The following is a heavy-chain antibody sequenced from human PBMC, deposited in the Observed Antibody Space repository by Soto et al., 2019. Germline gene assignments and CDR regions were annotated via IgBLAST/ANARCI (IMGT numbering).Heavy chain of an antibody. Sequence: GGSLRLSCAASGFTFSSYSMNWVRQAPGKGLEWVSSISSSSSYIYYADSVKGRFTISRDNAKNSLYLQMNSLRAEDTAVYYCARVYDYGGNSPEVGYYYGMDVWGQGTTVTVSS. D-gene: IGHD4-17*01. V-gene: IGHV3-21*01. CDR1: GFTFSSYS. CDR2: ISSSSSYI. CDR3: ARVYDYGGNSPEVGYYYGMDV. J-gene: IGHJ6*02.